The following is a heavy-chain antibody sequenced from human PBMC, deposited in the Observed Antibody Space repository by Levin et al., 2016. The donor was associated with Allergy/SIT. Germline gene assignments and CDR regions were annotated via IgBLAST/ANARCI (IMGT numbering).Heavy chain of an antibody. D-gene: IGHD3-10*01. J-gene: IGHJ3*02. CDR3: ARYRITMVRGAKIGAFDI. Sequence: SETLSLTCAVYGGSFSGYYWSWIRQPPGKGLEWIGEINHSGSTNYNPSLKSRVTISVDTSKNQFSLKLSSVTAADTAVYYCARYRITMVRGAKIGAFDIWGQGTMVTVSS. CDR2: INHSGST. CDR1: GGSFSGYY. V-gene: IGHV4-34*01.